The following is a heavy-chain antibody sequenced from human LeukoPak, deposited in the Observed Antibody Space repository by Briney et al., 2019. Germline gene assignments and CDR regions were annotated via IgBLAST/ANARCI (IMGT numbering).Heavy chain of an antibody. J-gene: IGHJ4*02. Sequence: GGSLRLSCAASGFYFDSYTMNWVRQAPGKGLEWVSYIISSSRTIYYADSVKGRFTISRDNAKNSLYLQMNSLRAEDTAVYYCARRDTAMALDYWGQGTLVIVSS. D-gene: IGHD5-18*01. V-gene: IGHV3-48*01. CDR3: ARRDTAMALDY. CDR2: IISSSRTI. CDR1: GFYFDSYT.